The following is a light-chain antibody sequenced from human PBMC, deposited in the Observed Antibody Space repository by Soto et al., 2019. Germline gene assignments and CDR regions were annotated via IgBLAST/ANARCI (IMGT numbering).Light chain of an antibody. J-gene: IGKJ1*01. Sequence: EIVLTQSPGTLSLSPGERATLSCRASQSISSNYLAWYQQKPGQAPRLLIYDASRRATGTPDRFSGSGSGTDFTLTISRLEPEDFAVYYCQQCATSPLTFGQGTKVEIK. CDR3: QQCATSPLT. V-gene: IGKV3-20*01. CDR2: DAS. CDR1: QSISSNY.